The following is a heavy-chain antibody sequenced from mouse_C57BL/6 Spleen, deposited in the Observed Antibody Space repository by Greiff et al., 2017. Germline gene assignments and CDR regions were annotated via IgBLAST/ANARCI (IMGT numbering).Heavy chain of an antibody. Sequence: VQLQQPGAELVKPGASVKLSCKASGYTFTSYWMHWVKQRPGQGLEWIGMIHPNSGSTNYNEKFKSKATLTVDKSSSTAYMQLSSLTSEDSAVYYCAIEGVYGYGLLGYWGQGTTLTVPS. D-gene: IGHD2-2*01. J-gene: IGHJ2*01. CDR2: IHPNSGST. CDR1: GYTFTSYW. V-gene: IGHV1-64*01. CDR3: AIEGVYGYGLLGY.